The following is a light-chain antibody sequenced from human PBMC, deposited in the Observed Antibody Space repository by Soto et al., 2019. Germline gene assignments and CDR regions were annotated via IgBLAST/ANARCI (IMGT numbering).Light chain of an antibody. CDR3: HQYGTSPQT. V-gene: IGKV3-20*01. Sequence: EIVLTQSPGTLSLSPGERATLSCRASQSVSNNFLAWYQQKPGQAPTLLIYDASSRASGLPDRFSGSGSETDFTLTVSRLELEDFAVYFCHQYGTSPQTFGQGTKVDI. J-gene: IGKJ1*01. CDR1: QSVSNNF. CDR2: DAS.